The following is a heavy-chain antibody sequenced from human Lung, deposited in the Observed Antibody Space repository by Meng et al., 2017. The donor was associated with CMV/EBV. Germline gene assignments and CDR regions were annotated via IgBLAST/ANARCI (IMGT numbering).Heavy chain of an antibody. Sequence: LSCAASGFTFSSNGMQWVRRPPGRGLEWVAFIRSDGSDKYYGASLKGRFTISRDNSKNMLYLQMNSLRAEDTAIYYCARDLGIFNNWGRGTLVTVSS. CDR1: GFTFSSNG. D-gene: IGHD1-1*01. J-gene: IGHJ4*02. V-gene: IGHV3-30*02. CDR3: ARDLGIFNN. CDR2: IRSDGSDK.